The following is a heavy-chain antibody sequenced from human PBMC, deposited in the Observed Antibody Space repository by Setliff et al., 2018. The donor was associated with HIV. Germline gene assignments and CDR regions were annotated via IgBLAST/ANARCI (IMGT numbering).Heavy chain of an antibody. CDR3: ARDKWELLTSFYYYYGMDV. CDR1: GYTFTSYG. V-gene: IGHV1-18*01. J-gene: IGHJ6*02. CDR2: ISAYNGNT. Sequence: ASVKVSCKASGYTFTSYGISWVRQAPGQGLEWMGWISAYNGNTNSAQKLQGRVTMTTDTSTSTAYMELRSLRSDDTAVYYWARDKWELLTSFYYYYGMDVWGQGTTVTVSS. D-gene: IGHD1-26*01.